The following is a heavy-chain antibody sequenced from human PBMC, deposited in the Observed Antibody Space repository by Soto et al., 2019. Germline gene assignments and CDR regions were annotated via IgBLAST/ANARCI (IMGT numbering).Heavy chain of an antibody. V-gene: IGHV1-69*15. CDR1: GGTFSNYA. CDR3: AKDGGNDGSLGNWFDP. CDR2: IIPIFGSA. Sequence: QVQLVQSGAEVKKPGSSVKVSCKASGGTFSNYAITWVRQAPGQGLEWLGRIIPIFGSANYAQKFQGRVTITADESTTTAYMALSSMRSDDTAVDYCAKDGGNDGSLGNWFDPWGQGTLVTVSS. D-gene: IGHD1-1*01. J-gene: IGHJ5*02.